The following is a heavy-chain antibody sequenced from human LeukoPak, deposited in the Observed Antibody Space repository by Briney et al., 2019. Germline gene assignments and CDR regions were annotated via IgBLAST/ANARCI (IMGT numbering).Heavy chain of an antibody. J-gene: IGHJ4*02. D-gene: IGHD4-17*01. CDR2: ISYDGFDK. CDR1: GFTFSNFG. CDR3: ARNGDYGDSRGGY. V-gene: IGHV3-30*03. Sequence: GRSLRLSCAASGFTFSNFGMHWVRQAPGKGLEWVAVISYDGFDKYYADSVKGRFTISRDNSKNTLYLQVNSLRAEDTAVYYCARNGDYGDSRGGYWGQGTLVTVSS.